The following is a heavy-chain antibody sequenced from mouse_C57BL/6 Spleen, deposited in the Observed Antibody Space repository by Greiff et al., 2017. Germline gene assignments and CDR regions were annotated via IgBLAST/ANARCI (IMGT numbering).Heavy chain of an antibody. CDR1: GYSFTGYY. J-gene: IGHJ2*01. V-gene: IGHV1-42*01. CDR2: INPSTGGT. D-gene: IGHD1-1*01. Sequence: VQLQQSGPELVKPGASVKISCKASGYSFTGYYMNWVKQSPEKSLEWIGEINPSTGGTTYNQKFKAKATLTVDKSSSKAYMQLKSLTSEDSAVYYCARALYYYGSSYFDYWGQGTTLTVSS. CDR3: ARALYYYGSSYFDY.